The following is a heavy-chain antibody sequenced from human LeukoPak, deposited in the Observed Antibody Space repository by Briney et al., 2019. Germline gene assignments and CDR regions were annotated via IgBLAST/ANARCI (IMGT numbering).Heavy chain of an antibody. Sequence: PGGSLTLSCAASGFTFSSYSMNWVRQAPGKGLEWVSYISSSSSTIYYADSVKGRFTISRDNAKNSLYLQMNSLRAEDTAVYYCARDRVGATRDLDYWGQGTLVTVSS. D-gene: IGHD1-26*01. CDR3: ARDRVGATRDLDY. V-gene: IGHV3-48*01. CDR2: ISSSSSTI. CDR1: GFTFSSYS. J-gene: IGHJ4*02.